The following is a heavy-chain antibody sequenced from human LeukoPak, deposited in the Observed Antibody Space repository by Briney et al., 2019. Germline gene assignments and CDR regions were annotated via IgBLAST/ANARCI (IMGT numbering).Heavy chain of an antibody. CDR3: ARDSGAGYYFDY. Sequence: GGSLRLSCAASGFTFSNCAMSWVRQAPGKGLEYISVIYSGGITYYADSVKGRFTISRDNSKNTLYLQMTSLRAEDTAVYYCARDSGAGYYFDYWGQGTLVTVSS. J-gene: IGHJ4*02. CDR2: IYSGGIT. CDR1: GFTFSNCA. D-gene: IGHD7-27*01. V-gene: IGHV3-66*01.